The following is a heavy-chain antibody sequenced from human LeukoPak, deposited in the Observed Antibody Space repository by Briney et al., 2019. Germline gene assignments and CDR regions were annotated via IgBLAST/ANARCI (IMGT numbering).Heavy chain of an antibody. CDR1: GFTFSSYS. CDR2: ISSSSSTI. Sequence: PGGSLRLSCAASGFTFSSYSMNWVRQAPGKGLEWVSYISSSSSTIYYAGSVKGRFTISRDNAKNSLYLQMNSLRDEDTAVYYCARGAAFGYDSSINLFDYWGQGTLVTVSS. J-gene: IGHJ4*02. CDR3: ARGAAFGYDSSINLFDY. V-gene: IGHV3-48*02. D-gene: IGHD3-22*01.